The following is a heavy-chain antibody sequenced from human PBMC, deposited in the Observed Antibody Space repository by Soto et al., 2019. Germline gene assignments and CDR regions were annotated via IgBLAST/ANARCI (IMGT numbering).Heavy chain of an antibody. J-gene: IGHJ6*02. CDR2: ISGSGGST. Sequence: GGSLRLSCAAAGFTFSSYAMSWVRQAPGKGLEWVSAISGSGGSTYYADSVKGRFTISRDNSKNTLYLQMNSLRAEDTAVYYCAKVSYDILTGYLDVWGQGTTVTVSS. CDR3: AKVSYDILTGYLDV. D-gene: IGHD3-9*01. V-gene: IGHV3-23*01. CDR1: GFTFSSYA.